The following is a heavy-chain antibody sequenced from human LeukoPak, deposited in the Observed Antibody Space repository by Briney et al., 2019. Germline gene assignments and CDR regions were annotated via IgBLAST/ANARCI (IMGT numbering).Heavy chain of an antibody. CDR3: AKQIVGSTHDY. CDR2: ISGSGAGT. Sequence: GGSLRLSCAASGFTFSSFAMSWVRQAPGKGLEWVSTISGSGAGTYYADSVKGRFTISRDNSKNTLSLQMNSLGAEDTAIYYCAKQIVGSTHDYWGQGTLVTVSS. CDR1: GFTFSSFA. J-gene: IGHJ4*02. V-gene: IGHV3-23*01. D-gene: IGHD1-26*01.